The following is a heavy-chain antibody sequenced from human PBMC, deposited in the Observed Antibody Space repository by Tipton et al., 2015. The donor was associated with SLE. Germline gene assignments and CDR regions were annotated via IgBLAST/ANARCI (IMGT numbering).Heavy chain of an antibody. J-gene: IGHJ4*02. CDR3: ARVRVDTAMGVFDF. CDR1: GYTFTTYG. V-gene: IGHV1-18*01. D-gene: IGHD5-18*01. CDR2: ISTYNGNT. Sequence: QLVQSGAEVKKPGASVRVSCKASGYTFTTYGISWVRQAPGQGLEWMGWISTYNGNTNYAQKLQGRVTMTSDTSTSTAHMELRSLRSDDTAIYYCARVRVDTAMGVFDFWGQGTLVTVSS.